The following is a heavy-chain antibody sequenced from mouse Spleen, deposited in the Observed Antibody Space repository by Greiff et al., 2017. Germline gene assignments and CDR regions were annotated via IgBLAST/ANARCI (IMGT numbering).Heavy chain of an antibody. Sequence: QVQLKQSGAELVRPGASVTLSCKASGYTFTDYEMHWVKQTPVHGLEWIGAIDPETGGTAYNQKFKGKAILTADKSSSTAYMELRSLTSEDSAVYYCTRRGDGNWFAYWGQGTLVTVSA. D-gene: IGHD2-1*01. CDR2: IDPETGGT. CDR1: GYTFTDYE. CDR3: TRRGDGNWFAY. V-gene: IGHV1-15*01. J-gene: IGHJ3*01.